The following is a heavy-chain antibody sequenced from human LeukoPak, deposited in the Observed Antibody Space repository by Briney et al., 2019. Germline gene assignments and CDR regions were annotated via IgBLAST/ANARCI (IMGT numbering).Heavy chain of an antibody. J-gene: IGHJ2*01. CDR2: IYYSGST. CDR1: GGSISSGDYY. CDR3: AGVRPYDSSGWYWYFDL. D-gene: IGHD3-22*01. V-gene: IGHV4-30-4*01. Sequence: ASETLSLTCTVSGGSISSGDYYWSWIRQPPGKGLEWIGYIYYSGSTYYNPSLKSRVTISVDTSKNQFSLKLSSVTAADTAVYYCAGVRPYDSSGWYWYFDLWGRGTLVTVSS.